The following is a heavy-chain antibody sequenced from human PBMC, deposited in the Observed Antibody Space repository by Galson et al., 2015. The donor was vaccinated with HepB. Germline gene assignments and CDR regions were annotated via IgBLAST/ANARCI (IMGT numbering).Heavy chain of an antibody. J-gene: IGHJ6*02. V-gene: IGHV3-74*01. D-gene: IGHD1-14*01. CDR1: GFTFSSYW. Sequence: SLRLSCAASGFTFSSYWMHWVRQAPGKGLVWVSRISSDGSSTSYADSVKGRFTISRDDSKNTLYLQMNSLKTEDTAVYYCTTGRYYYGMDVWGQGTTVTVSS. CDR3: TTGRYYYGMDV. CDR2: ISSDGSST.